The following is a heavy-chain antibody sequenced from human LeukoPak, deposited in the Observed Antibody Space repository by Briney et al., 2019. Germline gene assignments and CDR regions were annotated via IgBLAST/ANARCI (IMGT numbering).Heavy chain of an antibody. V-gene: IGHV3-23*01. Sequence: GGSLRLSCAASGFTFSSYGMSWVRQAPGKGLEWVSAISGSGGSTYYADSVKGRFTISRYNSKNTLYLQMNSLRAEDTAVYYCAKRETDWGISSSWVLDYWGQGTLVTVSS. CDR3: AKRETDWGISSSWVLDY. J-gene: IGHJ4*02. CDR2: ISGSGGST. CDR1: GFTFSSYG. D-gene: IGHD6-13*01.